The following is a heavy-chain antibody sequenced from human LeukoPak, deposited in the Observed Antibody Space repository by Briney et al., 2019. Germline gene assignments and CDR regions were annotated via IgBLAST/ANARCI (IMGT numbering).Heavy chain of an antibody. CDR2: IYYSGST. Sequence: SETLSLSCTVSGCSISSYYWSWIRQPPGKGLEWIGYIYYSGSTNYNPSLKSRVTLSVDPSKNQFSLKLSSVTAADTAVYYCARGTEMATFDYWGQGTLVTVSS. D-gene: IGHD5-24*01. CDR3: ARGTEMATFDY. V-gene: IGHV4-59*01. CDR1: GCSISSYY. J-gene: IGHJ4*02.